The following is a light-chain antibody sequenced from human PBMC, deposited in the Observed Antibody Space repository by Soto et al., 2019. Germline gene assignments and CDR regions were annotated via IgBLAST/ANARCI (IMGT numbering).Light chain of an antibody. CDR1: GSDIGAYNY. V-gene: IGLV2-14*01. CDR3: SSFTTSYFYV. J-gene: IGLJ1*01. CDR2: GVT. Sequence: LTQPASVSGSPGQSITISCTGSGSDIGAYNYVSWYQQHPGKAPKLLIHGVTRRPSGVSSRFSASKSAYTASLTISGLQAEDEANYYCSSFTTSYFYVFGPGTKVTVL.